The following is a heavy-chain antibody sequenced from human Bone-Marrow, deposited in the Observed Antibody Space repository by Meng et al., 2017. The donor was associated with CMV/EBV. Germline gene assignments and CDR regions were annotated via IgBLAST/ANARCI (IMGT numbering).Heavy chain of an antibody. D-gene: IGHD6-6*01. J-gene: IGHJ4*03. CDR2: ISYDGSNK. CDR3: ARGDVLYFDY. Sequence: GGSLRLSCAASGFTFSSYAMHWVRQAPGKGLEWVAVISYDGSNKYYADSVKGRFTISRDNSKNTLYLQMTSLRAEDTAVYYCARGDVLYFDYWGQGTTVTVSS. CDR1: GFTFSSYA. V-gene: IGHV3-30-3*01.